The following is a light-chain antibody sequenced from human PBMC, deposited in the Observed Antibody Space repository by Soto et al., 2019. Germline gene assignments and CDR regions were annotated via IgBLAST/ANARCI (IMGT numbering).Light chain of an antibody. J-gene: IGKJ1*01. V-gene: IGKV2-24*01. CDR2: LIS. CDR3: MQATDFPRT. Sequence: EIVMTQTPLSLPVTVGQPASISCRSSESLIHYNGKTYLSWLQQRPGQHPRVLLYLISNRFSGVPDRFSGSGAGTDFTLKISRVEAEDVGVYYCMQATDFPRTFGQGTKVDIK. CDR1: ESLIHYNGKTY.